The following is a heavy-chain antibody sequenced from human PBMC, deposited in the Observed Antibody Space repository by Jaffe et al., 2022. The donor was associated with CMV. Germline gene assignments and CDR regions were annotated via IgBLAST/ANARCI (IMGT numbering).Heavy chain of an antibody. CDR1: GFTFSSYG. V-gene: IGHV3-30*18. CDR3: AKDLSPGQYYYGMDV. Sequence: QVQLVESGGGVVQPGRSLRLSCAASGFTFSSYGMHWVRQAPGKGLEWVAVISYDGSNKYYADSVKGRFTISRDNSKNTLYLQMNSLRAEDTAVYYCAKDLSPGQYYYGMDVWGQGTTVTVSS. CDR2: ISYDGSNK. J-gene: IGHJ6*02.